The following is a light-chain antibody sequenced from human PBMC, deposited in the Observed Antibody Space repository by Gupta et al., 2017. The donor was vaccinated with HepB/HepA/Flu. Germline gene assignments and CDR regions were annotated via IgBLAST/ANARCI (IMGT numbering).Light chain of an antibody. J-gene: IGLJ2*01. V-gene: IGLV2-14*03. Sequence: HSALTQPASVSGSPGQSITISCTGTSSDVGGYNYVSWYQQHPGKAPKFMIYDVSNRPSGVSNRFSGSKSGNTASLTISGLQAEDEADYYCSSYTSSSTLVVFGGGTKLTVL. CDR3: SSYTSSSTLVV. CDR2: DVS. CDR1: SSDVGGYNY.